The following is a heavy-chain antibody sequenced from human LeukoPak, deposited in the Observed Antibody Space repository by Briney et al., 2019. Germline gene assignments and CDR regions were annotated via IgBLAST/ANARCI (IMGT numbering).Heavy chain of an antibody. Sequence: GASVTVSCTASVFSFTSCYFGWVRQPPGQGLERLGRVSAYNGKTNYGQNLQGRVTMSTDTSTSTAYMDLRGLTSDDTAVYYCARADSSWPPYFDYWGQGTLVTGSS. CDR3: ARADSSWPPYFDY. J-gene: IGHJ4*02. V-gene: IGHV1-18*01. CDR2: VSAYNGKT. CDR1: VFSFTSCY. D-gene: IGHD5-18*01.